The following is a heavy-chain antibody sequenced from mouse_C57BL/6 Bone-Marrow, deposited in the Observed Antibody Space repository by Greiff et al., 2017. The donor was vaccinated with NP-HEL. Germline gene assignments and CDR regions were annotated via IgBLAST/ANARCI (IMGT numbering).Heavy chain of an antibody. Sequence: EVQGVESGAELVRPGASVKLSCTASGFNIKDDYMHWVKQTPGQGLEWIGWIDPENGDTEYASKFQGKATITADTSSNTAYLQLSSLTSEDTAVYYCTISCYDYDGRWGQGTLVTVSA. CDR3: TISCYDYDGR. D-gene: IGHD2-4*01. J-gene: IGHJ3*02. CDR2: IDPENGDT. CDR1: GFNIKDDY. V-gene: IGHV14-4*01.